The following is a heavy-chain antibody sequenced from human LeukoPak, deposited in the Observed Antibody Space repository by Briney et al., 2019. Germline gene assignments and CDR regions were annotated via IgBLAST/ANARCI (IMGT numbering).Heavy chain of an antibody. CDR3: ARDGIAVAGDKDY. J-gene: IGHJ4*02. CDR2: IYSGGST. D-gene: IGHD6-19*01. Sequence: GGSLRLSCAASGFTVSSNYMSWVRQPPGKGLEWVSVIYSGGSTYYADSVKGRFTISRDNSKNTLYLQMNSLRAEDTAVYYCARDGIAVAGDKDYWGQGTLVTVSS. V-gene: IGHV3-66*01. CDR1: GFTVSSNY.